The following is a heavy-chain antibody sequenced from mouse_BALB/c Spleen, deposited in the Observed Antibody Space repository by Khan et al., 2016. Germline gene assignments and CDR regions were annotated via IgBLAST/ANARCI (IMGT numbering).Heavy chain of an antibody. CDR2: IYPGDGDT. D-gene: IGHD1-1*01. CDR3: ARSKSRGCFDY. J-gene: IGHJ2*01. V-gene: IGHV1-87*01. Sequence: QVQLQQSGAELARPGASVKLSCKASGYTSTNYWMQWVKQRPGQGLEWIGAIYPGDGDTRYTQKFKAKATLTADESSCTASMQLSSLASEDSAVYYCARSKSRGCFDYWGQGTTLTVSS. CDR1: GYTSTNYW.